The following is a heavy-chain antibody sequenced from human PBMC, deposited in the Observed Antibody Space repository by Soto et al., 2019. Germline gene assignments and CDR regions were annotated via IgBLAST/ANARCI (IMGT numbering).Heavy chain of an antibody. CDR1: VGTFSSYA. CDR2: IIPIFGTA. Sequence: SLKVSCKASVGTFSSYAISWVRQAPGQGLEWMGGIIPIFGTANYAQKFQGRVTITADKSTSTAYMELSSLRSEDTAVYYCARATSYGSGSYYKRSWFDPWGQGTLVTVSS. V-gene: IGHV1-69*06. J-gene: IGHJ5*02. D-gene: IGHD3-10*01. CDR3: ARATSYGSGSYYKRSWFDP.